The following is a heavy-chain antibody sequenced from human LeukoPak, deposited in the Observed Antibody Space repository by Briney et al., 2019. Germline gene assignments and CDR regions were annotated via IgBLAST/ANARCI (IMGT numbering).Heavy chain of an antibody. Sequence: PGGSLRLSCAASGFTFRSYWMTWVRQPPGKGLEWVANIKEDGSDENYVDSVKGRFTISRDNAKNSLYLQMNSLRAEDTAVYYCARDLDIVVVPAAYDAFDAWGQGTMVTVSS. J-gene: IGHJ3*01. V-gene: IGHV3-7*01. D-gene: IGHD2-2*01. CDR1: GFTFRSYW. CDR2: IKEDGSDE. CDR3: ARDLDIVVVPAAYDAFDA.